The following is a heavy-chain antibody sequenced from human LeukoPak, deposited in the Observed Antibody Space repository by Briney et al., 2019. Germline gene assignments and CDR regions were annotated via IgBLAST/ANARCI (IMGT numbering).Heavy chain of an antibody. CDR3: ARCYYGSGSRMIDY. V-gene: IGHV4-39*07. CDR2: IYYSGST. CDR1: GGSISSSSYY. Sequence: PSETLSLTCTVSGGSISSSSYYWGWIRQPPGKGLEWIGSIYYSGSTYYNPSLKSRVTISVDTSKNQFSLKLSSVTAADTAVYYCARCYYGSGSRMIDYWGQGTLVTVSS. D-gene: IGHD3-10*01. J-gene: IGHJ4*02.